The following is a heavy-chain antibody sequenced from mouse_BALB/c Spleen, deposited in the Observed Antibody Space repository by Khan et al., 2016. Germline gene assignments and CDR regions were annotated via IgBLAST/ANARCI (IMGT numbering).Heavy chain of an antibody. CDR2: IDPYNGGT. CDR1: GYAFTSYN. D-gene: IGHD2-1*01. V-gene: IGHV1S135*01. Sequence: EVQLQESGPELVKPGASVKVSCKASGYAFTSYNMYWVKQSHGKSLEWIGYIDPYNGGTNYNQKFKGKATLTVDKSSSTAFMHLNILTSEHSTVSYCACDLLWYAMDYWGQGTSVTVSS. CDR3: ACDLLWYAMDY. J-gene: IGHJ4*01.